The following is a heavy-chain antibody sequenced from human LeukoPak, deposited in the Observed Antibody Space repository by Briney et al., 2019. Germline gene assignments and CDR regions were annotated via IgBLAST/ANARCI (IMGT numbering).Heavy chain of an antibody. CDR2: ISDDGSNK. D-gene: IGHD5-18*01. J-gene: IGHJ4*02. CDR1: GFTFSSYA. CDR3: ARESGYSYGYGVAY. Sequence: GGSLRLSCAVSGFTFSSYAMHWVRQAPGKGLEWVAVISDDGSNKNYADSVKGRFTISRDNSKNTLYLQMNSLRDEDTAVCYCARESGYSYGYGVAYWGQGTLVTVSS. V-gene: IGHV3-30-3*01.